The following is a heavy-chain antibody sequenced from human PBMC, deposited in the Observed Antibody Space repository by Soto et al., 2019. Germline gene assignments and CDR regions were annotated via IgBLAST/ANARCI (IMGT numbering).Heavy chain of an antibody. D-gene: IGHD1-26*01. CDR2: INHRGSL. J-gene: IGHJ6*02. CDR1: GGSMTSGDQY. V-gene: IGHV4-31*03. CDR3: AGELPQRDGRNMDV. Sequence: QVQLQESGPGLVKPSQTLSLTCTVTGGSMTSGDQYWPWIRHRPGEGLEWFGYINHRGSLYYNSSLKSRGSMAGDTSKNHCSPNISSVTAADTTVYYCAGELPQRDGRNMDVWGQGTPVTVSS.